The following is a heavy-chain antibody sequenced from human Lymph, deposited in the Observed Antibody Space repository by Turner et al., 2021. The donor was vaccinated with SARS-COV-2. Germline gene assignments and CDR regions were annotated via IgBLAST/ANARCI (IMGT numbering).Heavy chain of an antibody. CDR1: GLTVSSNY. V-gene: IGHV3-53*04. J-gene: IGHJ6*02. Sequence: EVQLVESGGGLVQPGGSLRLSCAASGLTVSSNYMNWVRQAPGEGLEWVSVIYSGGSTFYADSVKGRFNISRHNSKNTLYLQMNSLRAEDTAVYYCARDLDTAGGMDVWGQGTTVTVSS. D-gene: IGHD5-18*01. CDR2: IYSGGST. CDR3: ARDLDTAGGMDV.